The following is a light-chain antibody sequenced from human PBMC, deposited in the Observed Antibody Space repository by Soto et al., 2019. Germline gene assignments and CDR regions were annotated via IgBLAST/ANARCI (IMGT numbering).Light chain of an antibody. CDR3: QQSYSTPRT. V-gene: IGKV1-5*01. CDR2: DAS. J-gene: IGKJ1*01. Sequence: DIQMTQSPSTLSAFVGDRVTITCRASQSIVRLLAWYQQKPGKAPKLLIYDASSLEGGVPSRFSGTGSGTEFTLTISSLQPDDFATYYCQQSYSTPRTFGQGTKVDIK. CDR1: QSIVRL.